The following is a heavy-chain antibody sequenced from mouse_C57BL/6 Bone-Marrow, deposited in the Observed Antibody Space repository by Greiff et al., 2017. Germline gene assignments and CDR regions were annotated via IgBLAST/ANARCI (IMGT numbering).Heavy chain of an antibody. CDR2: ILPGSGST. J-gene: IGHJ2*01. V-gene: IGHV1-9*01. Sequence: VQLQQSGAELMKPGASVKLSCKATGYTFTGYWIEWVKQRPGHGLEWIGEILPGSGSTNYNEKFKGKATFTADTSSNTAYIQLSSLTTGDAAIYYCAREEKNYYGSFDYWGQGTTLTVSS. CDR1: GYTFTGYW. CDR3: AREEKNYYGSFDY. D-gene: IGHD1-1*01.